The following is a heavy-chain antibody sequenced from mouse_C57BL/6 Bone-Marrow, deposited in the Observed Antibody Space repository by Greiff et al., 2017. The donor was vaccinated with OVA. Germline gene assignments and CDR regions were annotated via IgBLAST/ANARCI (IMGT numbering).Heavy chain of an antibody. CDR2: ISYDGSN. V-gene: IGHV3-6*01. Sequence: EVKLMESGPGLVKPSQSLSLTCSVTGYSITSGYYWNWIRQFPGNKLEWMGYISYDGSNNYNPSLKNRISITRDTSKNQFFLKLNSVTTEDTATYYCASYGSSSTFDYWGQGTTLTVSS. J-gene: IGHJ2*01. CDR3: ASYGSSSTFDY. D-gene: IGHD1-1*01. CDR1: GYSITSGYY.